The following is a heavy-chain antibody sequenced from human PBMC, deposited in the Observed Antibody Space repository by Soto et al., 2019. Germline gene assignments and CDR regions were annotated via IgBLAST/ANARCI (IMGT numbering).Heavy chain of an antibody. Sequence: SETLSLTCTVSGGSISSYYWSWIRQPPGKGLEWIGYIYYSGSTNYNPSLKSRVTISVDTSKNQFSLKLSSVTAADTAVYYCAREVAGTFDYWGQGTLVTVSS. V-gene: IGHV4-59*01. CDR2: IYYSGST. J-gene: IGHJ4*02. D-gene: IGHD6-19*01. CDR1: GGSISSYY. CDR3: AREVAGTFDY.